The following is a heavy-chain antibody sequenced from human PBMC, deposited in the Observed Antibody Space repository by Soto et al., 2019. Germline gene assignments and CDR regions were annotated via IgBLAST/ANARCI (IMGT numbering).Heavy chain of an antibody. CDR2: IIPIFGTA. D-gene: IGHD3-16*01. CDR1: GGTFSSYA. CDR3: ARAPWGDNFWFGY. V-gene: IGHV1-69*01. J-gene: IGHJ4*02. Sequence: QVQLVQSGAEVKKPGSSVKVSCKASGGTFSSYAISWVRQAPGQGPEWLGGIIPIFGTAHYAQKFQGRVMITADESTSTAYMELSSLRSEDTAVYYCARAPWGDNFWFGYWGQGALVTVSS.